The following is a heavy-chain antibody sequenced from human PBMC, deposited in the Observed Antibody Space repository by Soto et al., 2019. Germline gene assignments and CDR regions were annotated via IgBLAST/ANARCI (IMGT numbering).Heavy chain of an antibody. CDR2: ISSSGGST. V-gene: IGHV3-23*01. D-gene: IGHD2-2*01. J-gene: IGHJ4*02. CDR1: GFTFSSYA. CDR3: AKQGSSANDPIDY. Sequence: EVQLLESGGGLVQPGGSLRLSCAASGFTFSSYAISWVRQAPGKGLEWVSGISSSGGSTYYTASVKGRFSISRDNSKNTLYVQINSLRAEDTAVYYCAKQGSSANDPIDYWGQGTLVTVSS.